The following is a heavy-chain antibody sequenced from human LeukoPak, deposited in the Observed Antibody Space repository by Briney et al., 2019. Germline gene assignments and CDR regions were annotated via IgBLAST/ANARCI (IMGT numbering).Heavy chain of an antibody. J-gene: IGHJ6*03. V-gene: IGHV1-8*01. CDR1: GYTFTSYD. Sequence: ASVKVSCKASGYTFTSYDINWVRQATGQGPEWMGWMNPNSGNTGYAQKFQGRVTMTRNTSISTAYMELSSLRSEDTAVYYCARSPIISNPTDMDVWGKGTTVTVSS. D-gene: IGHD4-11*01. CDR3: ARSPIISNPTDMDV. CDR2: MNPNSGNT.